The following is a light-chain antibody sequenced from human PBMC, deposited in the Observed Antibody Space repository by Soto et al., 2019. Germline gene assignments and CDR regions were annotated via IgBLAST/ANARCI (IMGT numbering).Light chain of an antibody. J-gene: IGKJ3*01. CDR1: QGISDY. CDR3: QHYENLPLT. CDR2: DAS. Sequence: DIQMTQSPSSLSASVGDRVTITCQASQGISDYLNWYQQKPGKAPKLLIYDASNLKTGVPSRFSGSGFGTHFTFTISSLHPEDIATYYCQHYENLPLTFGPGTKVEMK. V-gene: IGKV1-33*01.